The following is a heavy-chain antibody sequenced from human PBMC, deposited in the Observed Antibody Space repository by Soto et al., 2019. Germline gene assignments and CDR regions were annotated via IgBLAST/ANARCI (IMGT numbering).Heavy chain of an antibody. CDR2: INHSGST. D-gene: IGHD2-2*01. V-gene: IGHV4-34*01. J-gene: IGHJ6*02. CDR1: GGSFSGYY. Sequence: SETLSLTCAVYGGSFSGYYWSWIRQPPGKGLEWIGEINHSGSTNYNPSLKSRVTISVDTSKNQFSLKLSSVTAADTAVYYCARFRTGGYCSSTSCRPYYYYGMDVWGQGTTVTSP. CDR3: ARFRTGGYCSSTSCRPYYYYGMDV.